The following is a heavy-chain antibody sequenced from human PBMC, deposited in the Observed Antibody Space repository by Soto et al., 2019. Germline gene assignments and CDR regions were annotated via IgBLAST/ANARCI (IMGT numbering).Heavy chain of an antibody. CDR3: ARGGGITMIVVVTTGAFDI. J-gene: IGHJ3*02. D-gene: IGHD3-22*01. CDR1: GFTFSKYV. V-gene: IGHV3-30*19. CDR2: ISYDGSNK. Sequence: PGGSLLLSCAASGFTFSKYVMHWVRQAPGKGLEWVAVISYDGSNKYYADSVKGRFTISRDNSKNTLYLQMNSLRAEDTAVYCCARGGGITMIVVVTTGAFDIWGQGTMVTVSS.